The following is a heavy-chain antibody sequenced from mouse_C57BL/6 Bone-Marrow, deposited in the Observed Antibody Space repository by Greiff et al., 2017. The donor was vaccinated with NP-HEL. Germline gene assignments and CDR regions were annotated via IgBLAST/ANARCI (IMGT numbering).Heavy chain of an antibody. V-gene: IGHV1-26*01. CDR1: GYTFTDYY. CDR2: INPNNGGT. J-gene: IGHJ1*03. Sequence: EVQLQQSGPELVKPGASVKISCKASGYTFTDYYMNWVKQSHGKSLEWIGDINPNNGGTSYNQKFKGKATLTVDKSSSTAYMELRSLTSEDSAVYYCARSGIYDGYYGYFDVWGTGTTVTVSS. CDR3: ARSGIYDGYYGYFDV. D-gene: IGHD2-3*01.